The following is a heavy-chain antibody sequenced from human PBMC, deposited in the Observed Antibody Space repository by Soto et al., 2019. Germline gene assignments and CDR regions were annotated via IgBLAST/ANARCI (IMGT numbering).Heavy chain of an antibody. CDR1: GGTISSYY. J-gene: IGHJ6*02. CDR3: ARVRRSSNYYGMDV. Sequence: YETLSLTGTVSGGTISSYYWRWIRQPAGKGLEWIGRIYTSGSTNYNPSLKSRVTMSVDTSKNQFSLKLSSVTAADTAVYYCARVRRSSNYYGMDVWGQGTTVTVSS. CDR2: IYTSGST. V-gene: IGHV4-4*07.